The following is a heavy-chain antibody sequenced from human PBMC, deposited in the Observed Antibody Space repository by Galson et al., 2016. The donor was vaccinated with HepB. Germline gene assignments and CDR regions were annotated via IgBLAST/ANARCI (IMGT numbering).Heavy chain of an antibody. Sequence: PALVKPTQTLTLTCTLSGLSLSTSGMRVSWIRQPPGKALEWLARIDWDDDTFYSTSVKTRLTISKDTSKNQVVLTMTNVDPVDTATYYCARTFGGKSFDSWGQGTLVTVSS. V-gene: IGHV2-70*04. CDR2: IDWDDDT. CDR3: ARTFGGKSFDS. D-gene: IGHD4-23*01. J-gene: IGHJ4*02. CDR1: GLSLSTSGMR.